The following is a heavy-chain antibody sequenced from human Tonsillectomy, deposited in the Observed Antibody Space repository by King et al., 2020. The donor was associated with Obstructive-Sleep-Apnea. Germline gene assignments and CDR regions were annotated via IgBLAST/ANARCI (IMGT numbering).Heavy chain of an antibody. V-gene: IGHV4-34*01. D-gene: IGHD3-10*01. CDR1: GGSFSGYY. CDR3: SLWSPAEYFQH. CDR2: INHSGST. J-gene: IGHJ1*01. Sequence: VQLQQWGAGLLKPSETLSLTCAVYGGSFSGYYWSWIRQPPGKGLEWIGEINHSGSTNYNPSLKSRVTISVDTSKNQFSLKLSSVTAADTAVYYCSLWSPAEYFQHWGQGTLVTVSS.